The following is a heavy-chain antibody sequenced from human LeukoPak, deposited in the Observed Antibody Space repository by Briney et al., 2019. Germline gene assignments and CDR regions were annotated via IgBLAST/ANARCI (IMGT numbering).Heavy chain of an antibody. J-gene: IGHJ5*02. CDR1: GFTFSSYE. D-gene: IGHD3-10*01. CDR3: ARVPPGDTMVRGAHFDP. CDR2: ISSSGSTI. V-gene: IGHV3-48*03. Sequence: GGSLRLSCAASGFTFSSYEMNWVRQAPGKGLGWVSYISSSGSTIYYADSVKGRFTISRDNAKNSLYLQMNSLRAEDTAVYYCARVPPGDTMVRGAHFDPWGQGTLVTVSS.